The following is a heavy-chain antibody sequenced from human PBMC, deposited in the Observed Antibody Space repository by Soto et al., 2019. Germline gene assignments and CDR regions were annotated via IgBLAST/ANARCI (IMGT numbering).Heavy chain of an antibody. Sequence: EVQLLESGGGLVQPGGSLRLSCAASGFTFSGYAMTWVRQAPGKGLEWVSALTPGGETTYHIDSVKGRFTISRDNAKNTLYLQMNSLTDADTAVYYCAKDSPVSGNYQDLDYRGQGTLVTVSS. V-gene: IGHV3-23*01. CDR1: GFTFSGYA. J-gene: IGHJ4*02. CDR2: LTPGGETT. D-gene: IGHD1-26*01. CDR3: AKDSPVSGNYQDLDY.